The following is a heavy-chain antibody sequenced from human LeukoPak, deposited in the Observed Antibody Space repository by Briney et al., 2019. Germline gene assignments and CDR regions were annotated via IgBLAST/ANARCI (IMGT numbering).Heavy chain of an antibody. V-gene: IGHV1-2*02. CDR2: INPNSGGT. CDR3: AREDYYDSSGYLS. CDR1: GYTFTGYY. D-gene: IGHD3-22*01. J-gene: IGHJ5*02. Sequence: ASVKVSCKASGYTFTGYYMHWVRQAPGQGLEWMGWINPNSGGTNYAQKFQGRVTMTRDTSISTAYMELSRQRSDDTAVYYCAREDYYDSSGYLSWGQGTLVTVSS.